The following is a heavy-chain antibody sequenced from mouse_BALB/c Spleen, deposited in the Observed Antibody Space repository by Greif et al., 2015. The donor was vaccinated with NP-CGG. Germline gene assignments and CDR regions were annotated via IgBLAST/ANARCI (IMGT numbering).Heavy chain of an antibody. V-gene: IGHV1-4*01. CDR1: GYTFTSYT. Sequence: QVQLQQPGAELARPGASVKMSCKASGYTFTSYTMHWVKQRPGQGLEWIGYINPSSGYTNYNQKFKDKATLTADKSSSRAYMQVRGLRSEEGAVCYWARWGGAYWGQGTRVTVSA. CDR3: ARWGGAY. J-gene: IGHJ3*01. CDR2: INPSSGYT.